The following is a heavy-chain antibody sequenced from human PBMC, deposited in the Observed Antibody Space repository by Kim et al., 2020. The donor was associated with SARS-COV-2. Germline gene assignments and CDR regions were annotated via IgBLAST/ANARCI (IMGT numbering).Heavy chain of an antibody. CDR2: INHSGST. CDR3: ARGYSYTLVGWFDP. D-gene: IGHD5-18*01. J-gene: IGHJ5*02. Sequence: SETLSLTCAVYGGSFSGYYWSWIRQPPGKGLEWIGEINHSGSTNYNPSLKSRVTISVDTSKNQFSLKLSSVTAADTAVYYCARGYSYTLVGWFDPWGQGTLVTVSS. V-gene: IGHV4-34*01. CDR1: GGSFSGYY.